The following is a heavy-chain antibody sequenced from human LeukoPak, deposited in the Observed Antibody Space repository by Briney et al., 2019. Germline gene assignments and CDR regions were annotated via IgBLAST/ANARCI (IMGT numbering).Heavy chain of an antibody. CDR2: ISSSGSTI. J-gene: IGHJ4*02. D-gene: IGHD3-22*01. Sequence: GGSLRLSCAASGFTFSSYEMNWVRQAPGKGLEWVSYISSSGSTIYYADSVKGRFTISRDNAKNSLYLQMNSLRAEDTAVYYCAMYYDSSGRSFWGQGTLVSVSS. CDR3: AMYYDSSGRSF. CDR1: GFTFSSYE. V-gene: IGHV3-48*03.